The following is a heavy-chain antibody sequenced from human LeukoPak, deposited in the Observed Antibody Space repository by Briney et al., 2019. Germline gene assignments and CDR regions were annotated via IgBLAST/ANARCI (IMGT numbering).Heavy chain of an antibody. V-gene: IGHV3-7*04. CDR1: GFTFSSYW. J-gene: IGHJ4*02. D-gene: IGHD3-22*01. CDR3: ARDYSSGRDF. CDR2: INQDGSDQ. Sequence: GGSLRLSCAASGFTFSSYWMSWVRQAPGKGLEWVATINQDGSDQYYGDSVKGRLTISRDNAKNSLDLQMNSLRAEDTAVYYCARDYSSGRDFWGQGTLVTVSS.